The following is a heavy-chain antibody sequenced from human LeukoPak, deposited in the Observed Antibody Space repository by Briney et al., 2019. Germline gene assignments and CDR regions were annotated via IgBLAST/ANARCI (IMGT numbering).Heavy chain of an antibody. CDR1: GFTFSYYG. CDR3: ARDDKAGKEYIDY. J-gene: IGHJ4*02. Sequence: GRSLRLSCAASGFTFSYYGMHRVRQAPGKGLDWVAVIWYDGSNKYYADFVKGRFTISRDNSKNTLYLQMNSLRAEDTAVYCCARDDKAGKEYIDYWGQGTLVTVSS. V-gene: IGHV3-33*01. CDR2: IWYDGSNK. D-gene: IGHD6-19*01.